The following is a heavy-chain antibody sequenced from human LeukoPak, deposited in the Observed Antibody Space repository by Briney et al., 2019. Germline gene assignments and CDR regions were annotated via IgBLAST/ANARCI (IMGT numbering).Heavy chain of an antibody. J-gene: IGHJ4*02. CDR3: ARLGGSGSKNFCFDY. CDR2: IDYRGNT. CDR1: GGSISSYY. V-gene: IGHV4-59*12. D-gene: IGHD3-10*01. Sequence: SETLSLTCTVSGGSISSYYWSWMRQSPGKGLEGIGYIDYRGNTNYNPSLTSRLSISVDTSKNQLSLRLSSLTAADTAVYYCARLGGSGSKNFCFDYWGQGTLVTVSS.